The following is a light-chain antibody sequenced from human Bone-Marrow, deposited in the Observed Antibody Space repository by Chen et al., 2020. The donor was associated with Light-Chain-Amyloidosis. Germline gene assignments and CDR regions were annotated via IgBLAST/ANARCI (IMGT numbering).Light chain of an antibody. V-gene: IGKV3-15*01. CDR2: GAS. Sequence: EVVLTQSPATLSVSPGERATLSCRASQSVSSNLAWYQHTPRQAPRLLSSGASSRATGVPPRSSGSGSVTDFTLTITSLQSEDYAVYYCQQYGLTFGQGTKVEIK. CDR3: QQYGLT. J-gene: IGKJ1*01. CDR1: QSVSSN.